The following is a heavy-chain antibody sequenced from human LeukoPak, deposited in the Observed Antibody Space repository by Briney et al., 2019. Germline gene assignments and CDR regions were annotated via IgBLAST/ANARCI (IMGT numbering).Heavy chain of an antibody. V-gene: IGHV3-11*01. CDR2: ITSGAGST. CDR3: TRERRGTYYAFES. D-gene: IGHD3-16*01. Sequence: PGGSLRLSCDASGFSISDYYMSWIRQSPGKGLAWISYITSGAGSTKYADSVKGRFTISRDKAKNSVELQLNSLRAEDTAVYYCTRERRGTYYAFESWGQGTLVTVSS. J-gene: IGHJ4*02. CDR1: GFSISDYY.